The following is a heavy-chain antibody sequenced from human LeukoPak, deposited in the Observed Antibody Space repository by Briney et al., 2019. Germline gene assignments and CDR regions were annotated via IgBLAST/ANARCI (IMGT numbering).Heavy chain of an antibody. V-gene: IGHV1-2*02. CDR1: GYTFTGYY. Sequence: ASVKVSCKASGYTFTGYYMHWVRQAPGQGLEWMGWINPNSGGTNYAQKFQGRVTMTRDTSISTAYMELSRLRSDDTAVYYCARDHLLWFGEKTAMDVWGKGTTVTVSS. CDR3: ARDHLLWFGEKTAMDV. CDR2: INPNSGGT. J-gene: IGHJ6*03. D-gene: IGHD3-10*01.